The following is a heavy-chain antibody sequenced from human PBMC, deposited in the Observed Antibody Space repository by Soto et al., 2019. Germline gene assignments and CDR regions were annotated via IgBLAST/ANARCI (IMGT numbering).Heavy chain of an antibody. V-gene: IGHV4-59*07. J-gene: IGHJ4*02. CDR2: IYYSGST. D-gene: IGHD3-22*01. CDR3: AITAFDSDGYYPINFGY. Sequence: TLSLTCTESGRSSSSYYWRWIRQPPRKEMEWIGYIYYSGSTNYNPSLKSRVTISVDTSKNQFSLKLSSVTAADTAVYYCAITAFDSDGYYPINFGYWGQGTLVTGPS. CDR1: GRSSSSYY.